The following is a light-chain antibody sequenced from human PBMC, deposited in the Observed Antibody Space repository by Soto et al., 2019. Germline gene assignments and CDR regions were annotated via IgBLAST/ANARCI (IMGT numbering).Light chain of an antibody. CDR3: QQSYNL. Sequence: DIQMTQSPSSLSASVGDRVTITCRASQSISSYLNWYQQKPGKAPKLLIYAASSLQSGVPSRFSGSGSGTDFTLTISSLQPEDFATYYCQQSYNLFGQGTRLETK. CDR1: QSISSY. CDR2: AAS. V-gene: IGKV1-39*01. J-gene: IGKJ5*01.